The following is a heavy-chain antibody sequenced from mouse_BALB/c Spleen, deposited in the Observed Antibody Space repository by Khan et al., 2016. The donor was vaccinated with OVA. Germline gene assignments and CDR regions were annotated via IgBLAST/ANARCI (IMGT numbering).Heavy chain of an antibody. CDR1: GFSLTDYG. J-gene: IGHJ4*01. CDR3: AKPDYAHYYAMDY. D-gene: IGHD1-1*02. Sequence: QVQLKESGPGLVAPSQSLSITCTVSGFSLTDYGVSWIRQPPGKGLEWLGLIWGGGTTYYNSALKSRLSISKDNSTSQVFLKMNSLQTDDTAMYYCAKPDYAHYYAMDYWGQGPSVTVSS. V-gene: IGHV2-6-5*01. CDR2: IWGGGTT.